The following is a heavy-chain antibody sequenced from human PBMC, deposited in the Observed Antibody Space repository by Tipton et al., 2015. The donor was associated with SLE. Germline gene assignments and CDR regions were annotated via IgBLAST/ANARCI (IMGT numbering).Heavy chain of an antibody. CDR1: GGSISSYY. D-gene: IGHD7-27*01. CDR2: IYYSGST. J-gene: IGHJ3*02. V-gene: IGHV4-59*01. CDR3: AREKLGTDAFDI. Sequence: TLFLTCTVSGGSISSYYWSWIRQPPGKGLEWIGYIYYSGSTNYNPSLKSRVTISVDTSKNQFSLKLSSVTAADTAVYYCAREKLGTDAFDIWGQGTMVTVSS.